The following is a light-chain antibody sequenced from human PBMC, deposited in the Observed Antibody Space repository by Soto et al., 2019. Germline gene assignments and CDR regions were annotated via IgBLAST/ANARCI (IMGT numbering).Light chain of an antibody. J-gene: IGKJ4*01. V-gene: IGKV3-11*01. CDR3: QQRFSWPPT. Sequence: ENGLTQSPATLSLSPGERATLSCRASQSVSRYLAWYQQKPGQAPRLLIHDTSTRATGVPDTFSGSGSGTEFTLTISSLEPEDFAMYYCQQRFSWPPTFGGGTHDEIK. CDR1: QSVSRY. CDR2: DTS.